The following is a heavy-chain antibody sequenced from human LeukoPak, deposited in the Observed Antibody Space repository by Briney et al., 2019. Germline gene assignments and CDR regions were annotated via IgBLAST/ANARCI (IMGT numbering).Heavy chain of an antibody. Sequence: SETLSLTCTVSGGSISSYYWSWIRQPPGKGLEWIGYIYYSGSTNYNPSLKSRVTISVDTSKNQFSLKLSSVTAADTAVYYCASATIAAAGIRAFDIWGQGTMVTISS. CDR3: ASATIAAAGIRAFDI. CDR1: GGSISSYY. CDR2: IYYSGST. D-gene: IGHD6-13*01. V-gene: IGHV4-59*01. J-gene: IGHJ3*02.